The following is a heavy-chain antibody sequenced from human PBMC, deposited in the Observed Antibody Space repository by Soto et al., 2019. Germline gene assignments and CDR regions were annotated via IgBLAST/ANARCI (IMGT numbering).Heavy chain of an antibody. J-gene: IGHJ4*02. CDR3: ARDVGYDSSGSPFDY. V-gene: IGHV3-48*02. Sequence: GGSLRLSCEASGFTLSSYSMNWVRQAPGKGLEWVSYISSSSSTIYYADSVKGRFTISRDNAKNSLYLQMNSLRDEDTAVYYCARDVGYDSSGSPFDYWGQGTLVTVSS. D-gene: IGHD3-22*01. CDR1: GFTLSSYS. CDR2: ISSSSSTI.